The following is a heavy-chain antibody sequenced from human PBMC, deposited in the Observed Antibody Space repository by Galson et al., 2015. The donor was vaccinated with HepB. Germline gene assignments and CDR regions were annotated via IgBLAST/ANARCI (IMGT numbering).Heavy chain of an antibody. D-gene: IGHD3-10*01. Sequence: SLRLSCAASGFTFSSYSMNWVRQAPGKGLEWVSSISSSSSYIYYADSVKGRFTISRDNAKNSLYLQMNSLRAEDTAVYYCARESIPFGGLWFDPWGQGTLVTVSS. J-gene: IGHJ5*02. V-gene: IGHV3-21*01. CDR3: ARESIPFGGLWFDP. CDR2: ISSSSSYI. CDR1: GFTFSSYS.